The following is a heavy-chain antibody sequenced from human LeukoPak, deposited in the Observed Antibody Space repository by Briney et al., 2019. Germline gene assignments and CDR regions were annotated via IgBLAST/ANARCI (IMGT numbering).Heavy chain of an antibody. CDR2: IGDCGERT. J-gene: IGHJ5*02. CDR1: GFTFSNYH. V-gene: IGHV3-23*01. Sequence: GGSLRLSCAASGFTFSNYHMTWVRQAPGKGLEGVSTIGDCGERTYYADYVKGRFTISRDNSKDTLSLQMNSMRVEDTAVYYCAKGVVRGVVKTDHWGQGNLVTVSS. CDR3: AKGVVRGVVKTDH. D-gene: IGHD3-10*01.